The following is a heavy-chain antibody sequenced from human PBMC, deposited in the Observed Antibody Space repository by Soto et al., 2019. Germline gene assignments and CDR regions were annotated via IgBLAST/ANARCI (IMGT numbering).Heavy chain of an antibody. D-gene: IGHD6-19*01. CDR2: IISIIGTP. CDR3: ARGVSSGLFDY. J-gene: IGHJ4*02. Sequence: QVQLVQSGAEVKKPGSSVKVSCRASGGTFSSYAIIWVRQAPGQGLEWMGGIISIIGTPYYAQQFQGRVTISADESTSTAYMELSSLISQDTAVYFCARGVSSGLFDYWGQGTLVTVSS. CDR1: GGTFSSYA. V-gene: IGHV1-69*01.